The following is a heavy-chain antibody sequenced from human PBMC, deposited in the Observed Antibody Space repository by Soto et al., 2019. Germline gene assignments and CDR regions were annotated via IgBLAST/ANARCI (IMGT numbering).Heavy chain of an antibody. CDR3: ASTPRHYYGFRGGFDP. D-gene: IGHD3-10*01. J-gene: IGHJ5*02. CDR2: IYYSGST. CDR1: GGSISSGGYY. Sequence: SETLSLTCTVSGGSISSGGYYWSWIRQHPGKGLEWIGYIYYSGSTYYNPSLKSRVTISVDTSKNQFSLKLSSVTAADTAVYYCASTPRHYYGFRGGFDPWGQGTLVTVSS. V-gene: IGHV4-31*03.